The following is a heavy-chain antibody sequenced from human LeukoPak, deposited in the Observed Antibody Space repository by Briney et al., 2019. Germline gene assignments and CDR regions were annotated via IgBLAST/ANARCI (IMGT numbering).Heavy chain of an antibody. CDR2: LDPEDGET. V-gene: IGHV1-24*01. CDR3: ATSEGKWELSTFDY. J-gene: IGHJ4*02. Sequence: ASVKVSCXVSGYTLTELSMHWVRQAPGKGLERMGGLDPEDGETIYAQKFQGRVTMTEDTSTDTAYMELSSLRSEDTAVYYCATSEGKWELSTFDYWGQGTLVTVSS. CDR1: GYTLTELS. D-gene: IGHD1-26*01.